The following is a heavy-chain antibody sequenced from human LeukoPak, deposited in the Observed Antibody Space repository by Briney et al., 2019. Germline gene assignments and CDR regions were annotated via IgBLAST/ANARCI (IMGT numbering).Heavy chain of an antibody. J-gene: IGHJ4*02. CDR3: AKVEINWSMDIDDY. V-gene: IGHV3-23*01. CDR2: ISGSGGST. D-gene: IGHD5-12*01. CDR1: GFTFSSYA. Sequence: GGSLRLSCAASGFTFSSYAMSWVRQAPGKGLEWVSAISGSGGSTYYGDSVKGRFTISRDNSKNTLYLQMNSLRADDTAVYYCAKVEINWSMDIDDYWGQGTLVTVSS.